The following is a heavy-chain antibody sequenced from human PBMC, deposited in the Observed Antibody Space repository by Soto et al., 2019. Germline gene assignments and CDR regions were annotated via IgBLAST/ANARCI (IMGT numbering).Heavy chain of an antibody. D-gene: IGHD4-17*01. J-gene: IGHJ4*02. CDR3: ARLDYAGAAGDS. V-gene: IGHV4-39*01. CDR2: IYYTGST. CDR1: GGSIINSSYY. Sequence: PEETLSLTCTVSGGSIINSSYYWGWIRQPPGKGLEWIGHIYYTGSTYHNPSLEGRLTISVDTSKNQFSLKLTSVTAPDTAVYYCARLDYAGAAGDSWGQGTLVTVSS.